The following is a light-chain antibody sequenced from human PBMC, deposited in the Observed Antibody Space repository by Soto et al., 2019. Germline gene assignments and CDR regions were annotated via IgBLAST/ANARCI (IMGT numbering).Light chain of an antibody. CDR2: GAS. V-gene: IGKV3-15*01. Sequence: EIVITQSPATLSVSPGERATLSCRASQSVSSNLAWYQQKPGQAPSLLIYGASTRATGIPARFSGSGSGTEFTLTISSLQSEDFAVYYCQQYNNWPPEITFGGGTKVDIK. CDR3: QQYNNWPPEIT. CDR1: QSVSSN. J-gene: IGKJ4*01.